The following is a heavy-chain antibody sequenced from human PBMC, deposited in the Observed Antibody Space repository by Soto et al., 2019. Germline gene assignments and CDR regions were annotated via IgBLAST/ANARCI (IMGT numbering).Heavy chain of an antibody. D-gene: IGHD3-3*01. CDR1: GLTLSRYS. Sequence: VHVVESGGGVVQPGTSARLSCSASGLTLSRYSLHWVRQAPGKGLEWVAMISDDGDNKYYADSVKGRFTISRDSSKTTLFLEMNSLRPEDTAVYYCARIITIFGVETQDELDFWGRGSLVTVSS. J-gene: IGHJ4*02. CDR3: ARIITIFGVETQDELDF. CDR2: ISDDGDNK. V-gene: IGHV3-30-3*01.